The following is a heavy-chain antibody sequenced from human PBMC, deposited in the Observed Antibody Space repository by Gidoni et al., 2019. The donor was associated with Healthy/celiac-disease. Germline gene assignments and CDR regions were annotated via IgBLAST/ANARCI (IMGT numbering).Heavy chain of an antibody. D-gene: IGHD3-10*01. V-gene: IGHV6-1*01. Sequence: QVQLQQSGPGLAKPSQTLSLTCAIPGDSVPSNSAAWNWIRQSPSRGLEWLGRTYNRSKWYNNYAVSVKSRITINPDTSKNQFSLQLNSGTPEDTAVYYCARTPARGGYYYYGMDVWGQGTTVTVSS. J-gene: IGHJ6*02. CDR2: TYNRSKWYN. CDR1: GDSVPSNSAA. CDR3: ARTPARGGYYYYGMDV.